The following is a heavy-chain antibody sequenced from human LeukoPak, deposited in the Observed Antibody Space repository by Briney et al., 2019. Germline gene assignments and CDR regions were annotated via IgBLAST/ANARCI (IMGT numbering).Heavy chain of an antibody. J-gene: IGHJ4*02. Sequence: PGGSLRLSCAASGFTFSSYAMSWVRQAPGKGLEWVSATSGSGSSTYYADSVKGRFTISRDNSKNTLYLQMNSLRAEDTAVYYCAKDQLHSYDSSGYKWGQGTLVTVSS. CDR2: TSGSGSST. CDR3: AKDQLHSYDSSGYK. V-gene: IGHV3-23*01. CDR1: GFTFSSYA. D-gene: IGHD3-22*01.